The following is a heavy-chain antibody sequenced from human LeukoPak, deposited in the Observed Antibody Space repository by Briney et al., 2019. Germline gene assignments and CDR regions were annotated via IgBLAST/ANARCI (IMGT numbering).Heavy chain of an antibody. CDR2: IGTAGDT. V-gene: IGHV3-13*01. CDR3: ARDLDRRGMDV. CDR1: GFAFSSYD. D-gene: IGHD1-14*01. Sequence: GGSLRLSCAASGFAFSSYDMHWVRQATGKGLEWVSAIGTAGDTYYPGSVKGRFTISRENAKNSLYLQMNSLRAGDTAVYYCARDLDRRGMDVWGQGTTVTVSS. J-gene: IGHJ6*02.